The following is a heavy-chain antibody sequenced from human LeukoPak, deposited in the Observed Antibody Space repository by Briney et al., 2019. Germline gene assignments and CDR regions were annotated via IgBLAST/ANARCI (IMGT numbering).Heavy chain of an antibody. CDR1: GDSVSSNTAT. Sequence: SQTLSLTCAISGDSVSSNTATWKWIRQSPSRDLEWLGRAYYRSKWYSDSAVSVKSRITINPDTSKNQFSLQLNSVTPEDTAIYYCASAYSSGKDYYFNYWGQGTLVTVSS. CDR2: AYYRSKWYS. CDR3: ASAYSSGKDYYFNY. J-gene: IGHJ4*02. D-gene: IGHD6-19*01. V-gene: IGHV6-1*01.